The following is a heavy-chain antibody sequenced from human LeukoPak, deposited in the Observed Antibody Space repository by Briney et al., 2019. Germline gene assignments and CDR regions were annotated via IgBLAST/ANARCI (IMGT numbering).Heavy chain of an antibody. CDR3: ARHEYRRHSSSWYYGAFDI. J-gene: IGHJ3*02. CDR2: IYTTGTT. D-gene: IGHD6-13*01. CDR1: GGSISSGSYY. V-gene: IGHV4-61*02. Sequence: SETLSLTCTVSGGSISSGSYYWSWIRQPAGKGLEWVGRIYTTGTTNYNPSLKSRVTISVDTSKNQFSLKLSSLTAADTAVYYCARHEYRRHSSSWYYGAFDIWGQGTMVTVSS.